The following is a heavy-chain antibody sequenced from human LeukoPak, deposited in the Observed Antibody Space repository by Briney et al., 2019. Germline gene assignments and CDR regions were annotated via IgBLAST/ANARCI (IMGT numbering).Heavy chain of an antibody. CDR2: IYYSGST. CDR3: ARGPTGYSSGWYDF. J-gene: IGHJ5*01. CDR1: GGSISSYY. V-gene: IGHV4-59*01. Sequence: PSEALSLTCTVSGGSISSYYWSWIRQPPGKGLEWIGYIYYSGSTNYNPSLKSRVTISVDTSKNQFSLKLSSVTAADTAVYYCARGPTGYSSGWYDFWGQGTLVTVPS. D-gene: IGHD6-19*01.